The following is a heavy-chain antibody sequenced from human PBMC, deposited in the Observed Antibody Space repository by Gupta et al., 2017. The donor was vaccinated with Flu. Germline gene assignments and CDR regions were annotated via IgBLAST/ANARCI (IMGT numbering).Heavy chain of an antibody. CDR1: GFTVSSKY. CDR2: IYSGGST. CDR3: ARGQDYSNPGGFDC. D-gene: IGHD4-11*01. J-gene: IGHJ4*02. Sequence: EVQLVESGGGLIQPGGSLRLSCAAYGFTVSSKYMSWVRQAPGKGLEWVSVIYSGGSTYYADSVKGRFTISRDNSKNTLYLQMNSLRAEDTAVYYCARGQDYSNPGGFDCWGQGTLVTVSS. V-gene: IGHV3-53*01.